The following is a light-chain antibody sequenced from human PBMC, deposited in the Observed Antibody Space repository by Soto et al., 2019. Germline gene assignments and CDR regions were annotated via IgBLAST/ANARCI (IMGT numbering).Light chain of an antibody. Sequence: AIQLTQSPSSLSASVGYRVTITCRASQTISSWLAWYQQKPGKAPKLLIYAASTLQSGVPSRFSGSGSGTDFTLTISCLQSEDFATYYCQQYYSYPPTFGQGTKVDIK. CDR3: QQYYSYPPT. V-gene: IGKV1-8*01. J-gene: IGKJ1*01. CDR1: QTISSW. CDR2: AAS.